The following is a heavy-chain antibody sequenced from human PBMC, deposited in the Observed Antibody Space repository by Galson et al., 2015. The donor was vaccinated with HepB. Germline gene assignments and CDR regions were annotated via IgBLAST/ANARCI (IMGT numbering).Heavy chain of an antibody. V-gene: IGHV1-69*13. CDR3: ARVVEVPPSISIYYFYGLDV. CDR2: LIPMFGTA. CDR1: GGTFSRYA. D-gene: IGHD2-2*01. J-gene: IGHJ6*02. Sequence: SVKVSCKASGGTFSRYAISWVRQAPGQGLEWMGGLIPMFGTANYAQKFQGRVSITADESTSTVYMKLSSLRSEDTAVYYCARVVEVPPSISIYYFYGLDVWGQGTTVTVSS.